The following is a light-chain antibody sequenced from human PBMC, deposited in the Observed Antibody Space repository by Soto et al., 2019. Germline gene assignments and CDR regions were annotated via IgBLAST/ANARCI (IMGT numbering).Light chain of an antibody. J-gene: IGLJ1*01. Sequence: QSALTQPASVSGSPGQSITISCTGTSNDVGSYNYVSWYQQHPGKAPKLMIYEVNKRPSGVPDRFSGSKSGNTASLTVSGLQAEDEADYYCSSYAGSSNVFGTGTKLTVL. CDR1: SNDVGSYNY. V-gene: IGLV2-8*01. CDR3: SSYAGSSNV. CDR2: EVN.